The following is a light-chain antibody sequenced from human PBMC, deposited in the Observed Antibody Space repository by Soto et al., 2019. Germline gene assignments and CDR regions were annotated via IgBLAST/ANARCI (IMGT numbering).Light chain of an antibody. CDR2: EDN. J-gene: IGLJ2*01. Sequence: NFMLTQPHSVSDSPGKTVAISCTRSSGSIASNYVRWYQQRPGSAPTTVIYEDNQRPSGVPDRFSGSIDSSSNSASLTISGLKTEDEADYYCQSYDSSNPVVFGGGTKVTVL. CDR3: QSYDSSNPVV. CDR1: SGSIASNY. V-gene: IGLV6-57*04.